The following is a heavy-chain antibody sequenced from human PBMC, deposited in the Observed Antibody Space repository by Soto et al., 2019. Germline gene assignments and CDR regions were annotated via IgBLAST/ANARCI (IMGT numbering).Heavy chain of an antibody. D-gene: IGHD2-8*01. CDR2: ISGSGSTI. CDR1: GFTFSSHE. Sequence: PGGSLRLSCEATGFTFSSHEMNWIRQSPGKRLEWIAKISGSGSTINYADSVKGRFTISRDNVQRTLHLQMDNLRVEDTGVYYCARGGVYWGRGTQVTVSS. V-gene: IGHV3-48*03. CDR3: ARGGVY. J-gene: IGHJ1*01.